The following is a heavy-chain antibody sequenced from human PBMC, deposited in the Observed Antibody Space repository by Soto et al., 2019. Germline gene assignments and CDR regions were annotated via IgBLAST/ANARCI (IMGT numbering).Heavy chain of an antibody. V-gene: IGHV4-59*01. CDR3: ARGNYDYFGGNYRYVGGAFDI. Sequence: QVQLQQSGPGLVKPSETLSLTCTVSGVSINNNYWSWVRQPPGKGLEWIGYIYFSGITKYNPSLKSRVSISVDTSKDQVSLKLTSVTAADTAMYYCARGNYDYFGGNYRYVGGAFDIWGPGTVVTVSS. CDR2: IYFSGIT. CDR1: GVSINNNY. J-gene: IGHJ3*02. D-gene: IGHD3-16*02.